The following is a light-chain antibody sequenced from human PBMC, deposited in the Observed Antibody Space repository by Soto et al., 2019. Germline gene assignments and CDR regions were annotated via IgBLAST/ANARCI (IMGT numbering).Light chain of an antibody. CDR2: DAS. V-gene: IGKV3-20*01. J-gene: IGKJ4*01. CDR1: QSVSSN. Sequence: EIVMTQSPVTLSVSPGERVTHSCRASQSVSSNLAWYQQKPGQAPRLLIYDASSRATGIPDRFSGSGSGTDFTLTISRLEPEDFAVYYCQQYGSSPLTFGQGTKVDIK. CDR3: QQYGSSPLT.